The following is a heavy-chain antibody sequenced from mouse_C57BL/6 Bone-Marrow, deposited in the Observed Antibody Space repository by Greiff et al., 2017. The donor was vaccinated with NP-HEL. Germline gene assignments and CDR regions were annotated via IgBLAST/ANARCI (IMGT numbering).Heavy chain of an antibody. CDR3: TRRSPLLLRSLYFDD. V-gene: IGHV1-15*01. CDR2: IDPETGGT. D-gene: IGHD1-1*01. Sequence: VQVVESGAELVRPGASVTLSCKASGYTFTDYEMHWVKQTPVHGLEWIGAIDPETGGTAYNQKFKGKAILTADKSSSTAYMELRSLTSEDSAVYYCTRRSPLLLRSLYFDDWGQGTTLTVSS. CDR1: GYTFTDYE. J-gene: IGHJ2*01.